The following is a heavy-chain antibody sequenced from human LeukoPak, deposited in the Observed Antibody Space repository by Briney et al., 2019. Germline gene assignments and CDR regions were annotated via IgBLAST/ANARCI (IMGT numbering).Heavy chain of an antibody. V-gene: IGHV3-11*04. CDR1: GFTFSDYY. J-gene: IGHJ4*02. D-gene: IGHD2-2*01. CDR3: AKAMYCAGTSCYRSLDY. Sequence: GGSLRLSCAASGFTFSDYYMSWIRQAPGKGLEWLSYISISGSTTYYADSVKGRFTISRDNVKNSLYLQMNNLRAEDTAVYYCAKAMYCAGTSCYRSLDYWGQGILVAVSS. CDR2: ISISGSTT.